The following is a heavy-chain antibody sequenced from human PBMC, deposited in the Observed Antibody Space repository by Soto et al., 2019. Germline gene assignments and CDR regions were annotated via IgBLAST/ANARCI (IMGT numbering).Heavy chain of an antibody. CDR2: ISSYGRKT. V-gene: IGHV3-30*18. J-gene: IGHJ3*02. Sequence: QAQLVESGGGVVQPGTSLRLSCVASTFTFNNFNMHWIRQAPGKGLDWLAVISSYGRKTYYPDSVKGRFTISRDKSTNTGALQMASLTTDDTDVYNCAKWRCLIQNGAVDIWGQGTMVIVSS. CDR1: TFTFNNFN. CDR3: AKWRCLIQNGAVDI. D-gene: IGHD2-8*01.